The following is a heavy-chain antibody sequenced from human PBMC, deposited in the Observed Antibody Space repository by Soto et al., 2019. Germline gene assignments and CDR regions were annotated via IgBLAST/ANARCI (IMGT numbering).Heavy chain of an antibody. CDR2: INHSGST. CDR1: GGSFSGYY. J-gene: IGHJ5*02. Sequence: LRETLSLTCAFYGGSFSGYYWSWIRQPPGKGLEWIGEINHSGSTNYNPSLKSRVTISVDTSKNQFSLKLSSVTAADMAVYYCARGRSGYDAGWFDPWGQGTLVTVSS. V-gene: IGHV4-34*01. CDR3: ARGRSGYDAGWFDP. D-gene: IGHD5-12*01.